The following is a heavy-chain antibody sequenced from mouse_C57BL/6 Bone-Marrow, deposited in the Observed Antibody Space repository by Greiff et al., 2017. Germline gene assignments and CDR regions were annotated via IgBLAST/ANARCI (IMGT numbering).Heavy chain of an antibody. CDR1: GYTFTDYE. CDR2: IDPETGGT. Sequence: QVQLQQSGAELVRPGASVTLSCKASGYTFTDYEMHWVKQTPVHGLEWIGAIDPETGGTAYNQKFKGKAILTADKSSSTAYMVLRSLTSEYSAVYYCTRGGYYSFGYWGQGTTLTAAS. CDR3: TRGGYYSFGY. D-gene: IGHD1-1*01. J-gene: IGHJ2*01. V-gene: IGHV1-15*01.